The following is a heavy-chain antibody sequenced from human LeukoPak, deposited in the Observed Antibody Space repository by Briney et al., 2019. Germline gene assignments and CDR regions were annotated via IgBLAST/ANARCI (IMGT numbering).Heavy chain of an antibody. Sequence: GSLRLSCAASGFTFSNHWMHWVRQAPGQGLVWVSRINTDGSSTTYADSVKGRFTISRDNAKNTLYLRMNSLRAEDTAVYYCARDRGFGELYDWFDPWGQGTLVTVSS. CDR2: INTDGSST. V-gene: IGHV3-74*01. CDR3: ARDRGFGELYDWFDP. CDR1: GFTFSNHW. D-gene: IGHD3-10*01. J-gene: IGHJ5*02.